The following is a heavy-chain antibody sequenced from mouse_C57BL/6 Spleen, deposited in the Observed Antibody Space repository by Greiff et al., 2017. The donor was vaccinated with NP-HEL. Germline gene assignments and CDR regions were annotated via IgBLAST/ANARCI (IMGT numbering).Heavy chain of an antibody. J-gene: IGHJ4*01. CDR1: GYSFTGYY. V-gene: IGHV1-42*01. CDR3: ARSGITTVVGDYAMDY. Sequence: VQLQQSGPELVKPGASVKISCKASGYSFTGYYMNWVKQSPEKSLEWIGEINPSTGGTTYNQKFKAKATLTVDKSSSTAYMQLKSLTSEDSAVYYCARSGITTVVGDYAMDYWGQGTSVTVSS. CDR2: INPSTGGT. D-gene: IGHD1-1*01.